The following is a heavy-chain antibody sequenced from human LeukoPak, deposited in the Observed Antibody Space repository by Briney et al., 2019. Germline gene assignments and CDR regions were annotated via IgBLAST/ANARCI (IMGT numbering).Heavy chain of an antibody. J-gene: IGHJ4*02. Sequence: GGSLRLSCAPSGLTVSSNYMSWVRQAPGKRLQWVSVIYSGGSTYYADSVKGRFTISRDTSKNTLYLQMNSLRAEDTAVYYCANLGRGLGGYDFDYWGQGTLVTVSS. D-gene: IGHD5-12*01. CDR3: ANLGRGLGGYDFDY. CDR1: GLTVSSNY. CDR2: IYSGGST. V-gene: IGHV3-53*01.